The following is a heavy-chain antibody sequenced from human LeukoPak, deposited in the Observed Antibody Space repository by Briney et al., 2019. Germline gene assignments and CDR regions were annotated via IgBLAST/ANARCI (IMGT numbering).Heavy chain of an antibody. D-gene: IGHD3-10*01. V-gene: IGHV3-13*01. Sequence: GGSLRLSCAASRFTFSSYDMHWVRQATGKGLEWVSASGTAGDTYYPGSVKGRFTISRENAKNSLYLQMNSLRAGDPAVYYCARGEYYYGSGSYFGMDVWGQGTTVTVSS. CDR2: SGTAGDT. J-gene: IGHJ6*02. CDR3: ARGEYYYGSGSYFGMDV. CDR1: RFTFSSYD.